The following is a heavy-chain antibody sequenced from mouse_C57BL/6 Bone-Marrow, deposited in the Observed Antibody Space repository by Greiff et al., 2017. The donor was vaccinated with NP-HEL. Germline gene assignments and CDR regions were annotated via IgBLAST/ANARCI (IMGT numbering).Heavy chain of an antibody. Sequence: QVHVKQPGAELVKPGASVKMSCKASGYTFTSYWITWVKQRPGQGLEWIGDIYPGSGSTNYNEKFKSKATLTVDTSSSTAYMQLSSLTSEDSAVYYCARFSNDAMDYWGQGTSVTVSS. CDR1: GYTFTSYW. J-gene: IGHJ4*01. CDR2: IYPGSGST. CDR3: ARFSNDAMDY. V-gene: IGHV1-55*01. D-gene: IGHD2-5*01.